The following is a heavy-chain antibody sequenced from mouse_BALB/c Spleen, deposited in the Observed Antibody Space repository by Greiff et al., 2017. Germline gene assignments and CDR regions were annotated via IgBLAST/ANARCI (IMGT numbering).Heavy chain of an antibody. V-gene: IGHV3-2*02. CDR1: GYSITSDYA. J-gene: IGHJ4*01. CDR3: ARSDYDYDDEDY. Sequence: DVQLQESGPGLVKPSQSLSLTCTVTGYSITSDYAWNWIRQFPGNKLEWMGYISYSGSTSYNPSLKSRISITRDTSKNQFFLQLNSVTTEDTATYYCARSDYDYDDEDYWGQGTSVTVSS. D-gene: IGHD2-4*01. CDR2: ISYSGST.